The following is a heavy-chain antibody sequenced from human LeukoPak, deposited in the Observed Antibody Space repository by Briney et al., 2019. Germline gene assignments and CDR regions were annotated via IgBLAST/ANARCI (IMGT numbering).Heavy chain of an antibody. CDR1: GYTFTGYY. CDR2: INPNTGGT. Sequence: ASVKVSCKASGYTFTGYYMHWVRQAPGQGLEWMGWINPNTGGTNYAQKFQGRVTMTRDTSISTAYMELSRLRSDDTAVYYCARDSDHDSKSPWGQGTLVAVSS. D-gene: IGHD4-11*01. CDR3: ARDSDHDSKSP. V-gene: IGHV1-2*02. J-gene: IGHJ5*02.